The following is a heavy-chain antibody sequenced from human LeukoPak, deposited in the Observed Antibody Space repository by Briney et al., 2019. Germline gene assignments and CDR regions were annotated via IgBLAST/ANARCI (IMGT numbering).Heavy chain of an antibody. Sequence: PSETLSLTCAVYGGSFSGYYWSWIRQPPGKGLEWIGEINHSGSTNYNPSLKSRVTISVDTSKNQFSLKLSSVTAADTAVYYCASDIVVVPAAMGSYYCYGMDVWGQGTTVTVSS. CDR3: ASDIVVVPAAMGSYYCYGMDV. D-gene: IGHD2-2*01. CDR1: GGSFSGYY. V-gene: IGHV4-34*01. CDR2: INHSGST. J-gene: IGHJ6*02.